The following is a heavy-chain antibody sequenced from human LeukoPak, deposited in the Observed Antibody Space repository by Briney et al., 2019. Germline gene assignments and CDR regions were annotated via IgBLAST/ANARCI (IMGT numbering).Heavy chain of an antibody. CDR2: ISWNSGSI. J-gene: IGHJ4*02. V-gene: IGHV3-9*01. CDR1: GFTFDDYA. Sequence: GGSLRLSCAASGFTFDDYAMHWVRQAPGKGLEWVSGISWNSGSIGYADSVKGRFTISRDNAKNPLYLQMNSLRAEDTALYYCAKAHYYDSSGYYSYYFDYWGQGTLVTVSS. CDR3: AKAHYYDSSGYYSYYFDY. D-gene: IGHD3-22*01.